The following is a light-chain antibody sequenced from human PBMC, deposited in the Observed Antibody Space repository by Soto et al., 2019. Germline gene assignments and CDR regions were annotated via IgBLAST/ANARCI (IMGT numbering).Light chain of an antibody. CDR2: KTS. CDR1: QSISIW. J-gene: IGKJ1*01. V-gene: IGKV1-5*03. CDR3: QHWNDYSCT. Sequence: DIHMTQSPSTLSASVGDRVTITCRASQSISIWLAWYQQKPGKAPNLLIYKTSSLETGVPSRFSGSGSRTEFTLTISSLQPDDFATYYSQHWNDYSCTFGQGTKVEVK.